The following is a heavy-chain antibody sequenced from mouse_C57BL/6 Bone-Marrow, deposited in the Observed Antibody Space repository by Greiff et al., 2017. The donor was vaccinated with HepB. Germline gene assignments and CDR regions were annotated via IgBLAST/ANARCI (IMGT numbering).Heavy chain of an antibody. CDR3: SRTYSNFWYFDV. CDR1: EYEFPSHD. Sequence: EVKLMESGGGLVQPGESLKLSCESNEYEFPSHDMSWVRKTPEKRLELVAAINSDGGSTYYPDTMERRFIISRDNTKKTLYLQMSSLRSEDTALYYCSRTYSNFWYFDVWGTGTTVTVSS. CDR2: INSDGGST. D-gene: IGHD2-5*01. V-gene: IGHV5-2*01. J-gene: IGHJ1*03.